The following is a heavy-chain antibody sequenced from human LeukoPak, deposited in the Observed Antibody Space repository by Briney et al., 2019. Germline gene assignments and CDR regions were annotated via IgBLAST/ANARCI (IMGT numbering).Heavy chain of an antibody. V-gene: IGHV3-30*18. CDR3: AKDHIAAAGADY. CDR1: GFTFGSYG. CDR2: ISYDESDK. D-gene: IGHD6-13*01. J-gene: IGHJ4*02. Sequence: GGSLRLSCAASGFTFGSYGMHWVRQAPGKGLEWVAVISYDESDKYCADSVKGRFTISRDNSKNTLYLQMNSLRAEDTAVYYCAKDHIAAAGADYWGQGTLVTVSS.